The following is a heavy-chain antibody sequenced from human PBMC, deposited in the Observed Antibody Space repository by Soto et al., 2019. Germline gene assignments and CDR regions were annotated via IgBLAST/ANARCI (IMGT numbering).Heavy chain of an antibody. CDR1: GFTFSSYC. V-gene: IGHV3-30*18. J-gene: IGHJ6*02. CDR2: ISYDGSNK. Sequence: GGSLRLSCAASGFTFSSYCMHWVRQAPGKGLEWVAVISYDGSNKYYADSVKGRFTISRDNSKNTLYLQMNSLRAEDTAVYYCAKEEGRYTAYYYYYGMDVWGQGTTVTVSS. CDR3: AKEEGRYTAYYYYYGMDV. D-gene: IGHD3-10*01.